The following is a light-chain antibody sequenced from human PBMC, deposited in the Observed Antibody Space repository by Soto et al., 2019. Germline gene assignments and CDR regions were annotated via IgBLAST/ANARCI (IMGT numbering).Light chain of an antibody. CDR1: QTISSW. J-gene: IGKJ1*01. Sequence: DIQMTQSPSTLSGSVLDRVTITFRGSQTISSWLAWYQQKPGKPPVLLIYTSSTLKPGVPSRFSGSGAETEFTLTISSLQPEDFATYYCQKYDSAPRTFGQGTKVDIK. CDR2: TSS. V-gene: IGKV1-27*01. CDR3: QKYDSAPRT.